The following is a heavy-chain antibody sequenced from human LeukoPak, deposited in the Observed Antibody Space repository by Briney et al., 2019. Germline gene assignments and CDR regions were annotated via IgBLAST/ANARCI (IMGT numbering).Heavy chain of an antibody. CDR2: MNPNSGYT. CDR3: AKALGEDIVASSN. V-gene: IGHV1-8*02. D-gene: IGHD5-12*01. J-gene: IGHJ4*02. CDR1: GYTFTGYY. Sequence: ASVKVSCKASGYTFTGYYMHWVRQAAGQGLEWMGWMNPNSGYTGYAQKFQGRLTMTRDTSISTAYMELSSLTSEDTAVYYCAKALGEDIVASSNWGQGTLVTVSS.